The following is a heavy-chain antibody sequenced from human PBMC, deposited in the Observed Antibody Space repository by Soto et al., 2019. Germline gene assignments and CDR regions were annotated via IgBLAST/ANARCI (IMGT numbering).Heavy chain of an antibody. V-gene: IGHV1-69*10. D-gene: IGHD3-22*01. CDR2: IDPVVGKA. CDR1: GGTFSSYA. J-gene: IGHJ4*02. CDR3: ATGLIPYYYDSSGYPVDY. Sequence: SVKVSCKASGGTFSSYAISWVRQAPGQGLEWMGGIDPVVGKAIYAQKFQGRVTMTEDTSTDTAYMELSSLRSEDTAVYYCATGLIPYYYDSSGYPVDYWGLGTLVTVSS.